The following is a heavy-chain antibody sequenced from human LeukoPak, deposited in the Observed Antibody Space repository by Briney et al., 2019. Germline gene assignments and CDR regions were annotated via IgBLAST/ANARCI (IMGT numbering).Heavy chain of an antibody. CDR3: ARRFDI. J-gene: IGHJ3*02. CDR2: ITSSGSTI. Sequence: GGSLRLSCAASGFTLSSYEMNWVRQAPGKGLEWVSYITSSGSTIYYADSVKGRFTISRDNAKNSLYLQMDGLRVEDTAVYYCARRFDIWGQGTLVTVSS. CDR1: GFTLSSYE. V-gene: IGHV3-48*03.